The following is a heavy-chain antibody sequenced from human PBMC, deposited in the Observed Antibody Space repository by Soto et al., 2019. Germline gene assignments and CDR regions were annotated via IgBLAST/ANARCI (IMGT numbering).Heavy chain of an antibody. D-gene: IGHD1-1*01. Sequence: QITLKESAPTRVKPTQTLTLTCTFSGFSLTSRPMGVGWIRQPPGKALEWLAFIYWDDDKRYSPSLRSRLTITXGPXGXQVVLTMTNMDPVDTATYYCAHRLSGYNWNGGYFDYWGQGALVTVSS. CDR3: AHRLSGYNWNGGYFDY. CDR2: IYWDDDK. V-gene: IGHV2-5*02. J-gene: IGHJ4*02. CDR1: GFSLTSRPMG.